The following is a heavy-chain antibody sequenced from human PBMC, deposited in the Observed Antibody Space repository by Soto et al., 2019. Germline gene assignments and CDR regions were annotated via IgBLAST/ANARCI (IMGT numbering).Heavy chain of an antibody. CDR1: GFTFSSYA. D-gene: IGHD6-19*01. Sequence: EVQLLESGGGLVQPGGSLRLSCAASGFTFSSYAMSWVRQAPGKGLEWVSAISGSGGSTYYAASVKGRFTISRDNSKNTLYLQMTSLRAEDTAVYYWARIAYSSGWGTFDPWGQGTLVTVSS. V-gene: IGHV3-23*01. CDR3: ARIAYSSGWGTFDP. CDR2: ISGSGGST. J-gene: IGHJ5*02.